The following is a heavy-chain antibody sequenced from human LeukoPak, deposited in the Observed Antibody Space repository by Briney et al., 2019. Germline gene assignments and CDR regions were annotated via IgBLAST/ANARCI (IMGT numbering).Heavy chain of an antibody. D-gene: IGHD4-17*01. CDR3: AKDDYGDYDVNWFDP. Sequence: GGSLRLSCAASGFTFSSYGMHWVRQAPGKGLEWVAVISYDGSNKYYADSVKGRFTISRDNSKNTLYLQMNSLRAEDTVVYYCAKDDYGDYDVNWFDPWAREPWSPSPQ. V-gene: IGHV3-30*18. CDR1: GFTFSSYG. CDR2: ISYDGSNK. J-gene: IGHJ5*02.